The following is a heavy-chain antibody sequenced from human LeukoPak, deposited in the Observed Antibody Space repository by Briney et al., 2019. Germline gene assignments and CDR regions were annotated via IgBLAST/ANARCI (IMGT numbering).Heavy chain of an antibody. J-gene: IGHJ4*02. CDR2: IYHSGST. Sequence: PSETLSLTCTVSGYSISSGYYWGWIRQPPGKGLEWIGSIYHSGSTYYNPSLKSRVTISVDTSKNQFSLKLSSVTAADTAVYYCARDVGGYGSWDYWGQGTLVTVSS. V-gene: IGHV4-38-2*02. CDR3: ARDVGGYGSWDY. D-gene: IGHD5-12*01. CDR1: GYSISSGYY.